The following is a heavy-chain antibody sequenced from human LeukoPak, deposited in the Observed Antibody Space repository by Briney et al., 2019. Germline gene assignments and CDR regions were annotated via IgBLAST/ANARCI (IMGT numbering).Heavy chain of an antibody. D-gene: IGHD3-10*01. CDR2: INHSGST. V-gene: IGHV4-34*01. J-gene: IGHJ6*03. CDR3: ARIMVRGVIRQSYYMDV. CDR1: GGSFSGYY. Sequence: SETLSLTCAVYGGSFSGYYWSWIRQPPGKGLEWIGEINHSGSTNYNPSLKSRVTISVDTSKNQFSLKLSSVTAADTAVYYCARIMVRGVIRQSYYMDVWGKGTTVTISS.